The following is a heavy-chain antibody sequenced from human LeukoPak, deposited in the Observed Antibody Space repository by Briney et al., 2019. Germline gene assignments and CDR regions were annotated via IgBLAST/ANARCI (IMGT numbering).Heavy chain of an antibody. CDR2: IYYSGST. J-gene: IGHJ6*03. Sequence: KPSETLSLTCTVSGGSISSYYWSWIRQPPGKGLEWIGYIYYSGSTNYNPSPKSRVTISVDTSKNQFSLKLSSVTAADTAVYYCARERPHYYGSGSYYGDYYYYYYMDVWGKGTTVTVSS. V-gene: IGHV4-59*01. CDR1: GGSISSYY. CDR3: ARERPHYYGSGSYYGDYYYYYYMDV. D-gene: IGHD3-10*01.